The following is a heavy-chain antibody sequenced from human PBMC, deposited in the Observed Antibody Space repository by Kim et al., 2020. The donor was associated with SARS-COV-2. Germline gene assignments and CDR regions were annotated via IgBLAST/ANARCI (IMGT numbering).Heavy chain of an antibody. CDR1: GYSFTNYW. Sequence: GESLKISCEGSGYSFTNYWIGWVRQMPGKGLEWMGIIYPADSDTRYSPSFQGRVTISADQSISTAYLQWSSLKASDTAMYYCARQDDFLSPSRTWGQGTLVTVSS. V-gene: IGHV5-51*01. J-gene: IGHJ5*02. CDR2: IYPADSDT. CDR3: ARQDDFLSPSRT. D-gene: IGHD3-3*01.